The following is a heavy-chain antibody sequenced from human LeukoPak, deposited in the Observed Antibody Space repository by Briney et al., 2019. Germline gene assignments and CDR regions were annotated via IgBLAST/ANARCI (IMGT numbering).Heavy chain of an antibody. CDR2: IVVGSGNT. CDR1: GFTFTSSA. D-gene: IGHD3-10*01. Sequence: SVKVSCKASGFTFTSSALQWVRQARGQRLEWIGWIVVGSGNTNYAQKFQERVTITRDMSTSTAYMELSSLRSEDTAVYYCAADPFRITMVRGVNYYGMDVWGQGTTVTVSS. V-gene: IGHV1-58*01. J-gene: IGHJ6*02. CDR3: AADPFRITMVRGVNYYGMDV.